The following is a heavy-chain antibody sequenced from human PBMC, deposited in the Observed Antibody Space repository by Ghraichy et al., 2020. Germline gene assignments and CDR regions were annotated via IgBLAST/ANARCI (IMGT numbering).Heavy chain of an antibody. V-gene: IGHV3-74*01. D-gene: IGHD1-1*01. CDR2: IDQDGSST. CDR1: GFTFSSYW. CDR3: TRGGLEPVDY. Sequence: GGSLRLSCAASGFTFSSYWMHWVRQAPGKGLVWVSRIDQDGSSTSYADSVKGRFTISRDNAKNTLYLQMNSLRAEDTAVYYCTRGGLEPVDYWGQGTLVTVFS. J-gene: IGHJ4*02.